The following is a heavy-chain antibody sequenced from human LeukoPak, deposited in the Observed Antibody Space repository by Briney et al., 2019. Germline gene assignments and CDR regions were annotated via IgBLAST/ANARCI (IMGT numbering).Heavy chain of an antibody. Sequence: PSETLSLTCTVSSGSIRSYHWAWIRQPAGKELEWIGRIYTTGDTDYNPSLKSRVTMSVDTSKNQFSLNLRSVTTADTAFYYCARNGYTKSWTHLDYWGQGILVSVFS. D-gene: IGHD3/OR15-3a*01. CDR1: SGSIRSYH. CDR3: ARNGYTKSWTHLDY. J-gene: IGHJ4*02. CDR2: IYTTGDT. V-gene: IGHV4-4*07.